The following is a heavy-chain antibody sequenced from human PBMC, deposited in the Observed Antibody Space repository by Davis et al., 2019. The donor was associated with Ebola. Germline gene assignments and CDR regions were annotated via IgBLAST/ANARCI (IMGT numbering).Heavy chain of an antibody. V-gene: IGHV3-9*01. CDR1: GFTFSSYA. Sequence: SLKISCAASGFTFSSYATSWVRQAPGKGLEWVAGINWNSAFIVYVDSVKGRFTISRDNAKNSVYLQMNNLRVEDTALYYCARDDNSLFTYYFDYWGQGTLVTVSS. J-gene: IGHJ4*02. CDR3: ARDDNSLFTYYFDY. D-gene: IGHD1-1*01. CDR2: INWNSAFI.